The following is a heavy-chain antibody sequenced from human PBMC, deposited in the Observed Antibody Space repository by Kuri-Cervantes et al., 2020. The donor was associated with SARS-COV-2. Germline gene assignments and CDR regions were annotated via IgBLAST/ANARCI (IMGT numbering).Heavy chain of an antibody. CDR1: GFTFSSYA. V-gene: IGHV3-23*01. J-gene: IGHJ6*02. D-gene: IGHD3-9*01. CDR2: ISGSGGST. CDR3: AKADWANYYYYYGMDV. Sequence: LSLTCAASGFTFSSYAMSWVRQAPGKGLEWVSAISGSGGSTYYADSVKGRFTISRDNSKNTLYLQMNSLRAEDTAVYYCAKADWANYYYYYGMDVWGQGTTVTVSS.